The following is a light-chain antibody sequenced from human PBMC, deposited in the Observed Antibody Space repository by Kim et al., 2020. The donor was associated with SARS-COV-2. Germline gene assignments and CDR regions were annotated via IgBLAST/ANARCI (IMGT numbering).Light chain of an antibody. V-gene: IGKV1-5*03. CDR3: QQYNSYPQT. J-gene: IGKJ2*01. CDR1: HSISNS. CDR2: SAS. Sequence: DIKMTQSPSTLSASVGDRVTITCRASHSISNSLAWYQQKPGKAPKLLIYSASTLESGVSSRFSGSGSGTQFTLTISSLQPDDFATYYCQQYNSYPQTFGQGTKLEI.